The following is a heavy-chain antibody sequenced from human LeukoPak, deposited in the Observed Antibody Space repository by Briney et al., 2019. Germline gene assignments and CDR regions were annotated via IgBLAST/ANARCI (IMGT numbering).Heavy chain of an antibody. CDR1: EFNFNSFG. V-gene: IGHV3-48*04. J-gene: IGHJ3*01. Sequence: AGGSLRLSCSASEFNFNSFGMNWVRQAPGKGPEWISYISSSSEVKHYADSVKGRFTISRDNDKNSLFLQMDRLRAEDTAVYFCTRDHFDFWSSYWYAFYLWGQGTKVTGSS. CDR3: TRDHFDFWSSYWYAFYL. D-gene: IGHD3-3*01. CDR2: ISSSSEVK.